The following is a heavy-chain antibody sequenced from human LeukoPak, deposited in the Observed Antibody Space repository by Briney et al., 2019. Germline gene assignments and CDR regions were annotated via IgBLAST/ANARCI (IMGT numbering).Heavy chain of an antibody. CDR3: ARQRCSSTSCYGGXIRWFDP. CDR1: GGSISSSSYY. D-gene: IGHD2-2*01. Sequence: PSETLSLTCTVSGGSISSSSYYWGWIRQPPGKGLEWIGSIYYSGSTYYNPSLKSRVTISVDTSKNQFSLKLSSVTAADTAVYYCARQRCSSTSCYGGXIRWFDPWGQGTLVXVSS. V-gene: IGHV4-39*01. J-gene: IGHJ5*02. CDR2: IYYSGST.